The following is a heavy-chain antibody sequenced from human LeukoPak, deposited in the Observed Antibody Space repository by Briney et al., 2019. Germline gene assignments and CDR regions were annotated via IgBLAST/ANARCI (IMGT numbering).Heavy chain of an antibody. D-gene: IGHD4-11*01. Sequence: GGSLRLSCAASGFTFSTYWMKWGRQAPGKGLEWVASIKEDGSDKYYVDSVKGRFSISRDNAKNSLYLQMNSLRTEDTAVYYCAKGGHYNFDYWGQGTLATVSS. CDR1: GFTFSTYW. V-gene: IGHV3-7*01. CDR3: AKGGHYNFDY. J-gene: IGHJ4*02. CDR2: IKEDGSDK.